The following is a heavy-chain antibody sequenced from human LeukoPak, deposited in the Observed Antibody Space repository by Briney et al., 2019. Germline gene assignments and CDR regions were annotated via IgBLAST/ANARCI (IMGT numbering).Heavy chain of an antibody. CDR3: ARAYYESSGRYAFDI. CDR2: IFYSGST. D-gene: IGHD3-22*01. CDR1: GVSITSYY. J-gene: IGHJ3*02. V-gene: IGHV4-59*01. Sequence: SETLSLTCTVSGVSITSYYWNWIRQVPGKGLEWIGYIFYSGSTNYNPSLKSRLTILVDTSKNQFSLRLSSVTAADTAVYYRARAYYESSGRYAFDIWGQGTMVTVSS.